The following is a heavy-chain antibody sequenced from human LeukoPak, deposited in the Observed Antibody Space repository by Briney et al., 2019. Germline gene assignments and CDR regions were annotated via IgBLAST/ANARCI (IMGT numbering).Heavy chain of an antibody. J-gene: IGHJ5*02. D-gene: IGHD6-13*01. CDR2: IYYSGST. V-gene: IGHV4-59*04. Sequence: PSETLSLTCTVSGGSISSYYWSWIRQPPGKGLEWIGSIYYSGSTFYNPSLKSRVTMSVDTSKNQFSLKLSSVTAADTSVYYCARRIATPGTRFVGWFDPWGQGTLVTVSS. CDR3: ARRIATPGTRFVGWFDP. CDR1: GGSISSYY.